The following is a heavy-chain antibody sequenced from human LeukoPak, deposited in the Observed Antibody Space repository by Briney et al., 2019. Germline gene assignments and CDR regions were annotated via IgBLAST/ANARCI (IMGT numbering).Heavy chain of an antibody. CDR1: GGSISSSSYY. D-gene: IGHD6-6*01. CDR3: ARRRSSQDY. CDR2: INHSGST. V-gene: IGHV4-39*07. J-gene: IGHJ4*02. Sequence: SETLSLTCTVSGGSISSSSYYWGWIRQPPGKGLEWIGEINHSGSTNYNPSLKSRVTISVDTSKNQFSLKLSSVTAADTAVYYCARRRSSQDYWGQGTLVTVSS.